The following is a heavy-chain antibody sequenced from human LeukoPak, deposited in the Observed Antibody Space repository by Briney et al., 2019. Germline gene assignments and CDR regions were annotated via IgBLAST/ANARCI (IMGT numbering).Heavy chain of an antibody. V-gene: IGHV3-30*02. Sequence: GGSLRLSCAASGFPFSSSGTHWVRQAPGKGLEWVTFIHADGNSKYYADSVEGRFTVSRDSPKNTLSLQMNSLRVEDTAVYYCARSLTAREYFQHWGQGTLVTVSS. D-gene: IGHD6-6*01. CDR2: IHADGNSK. J-gene: IGHJ1*01. CDR3: ARSLTAREYFQH. CDR1: GFPFSSSG.